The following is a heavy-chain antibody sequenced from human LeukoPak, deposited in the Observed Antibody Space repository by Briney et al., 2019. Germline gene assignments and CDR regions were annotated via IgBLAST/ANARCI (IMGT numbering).Heavy chain of an antibody. V-gene: IGHV4-59*01. CDR2: IYYSGSS. D-gene: IGHD3-16*01. CDR3: ARDVQALGDWYFDL. J-gene: IGHJ2*01. CDR1: GGSISNNY. Sequence: KPSETLSLTCTVSGGSISNNYWSWIRQPPGKGLEWIGYIYYSGSSNYNPSLKSRVTILVDTSKNQFSLKLSSVTAADTAVYYRARDVQALGDWYFDLWGRGTLVTVSS.